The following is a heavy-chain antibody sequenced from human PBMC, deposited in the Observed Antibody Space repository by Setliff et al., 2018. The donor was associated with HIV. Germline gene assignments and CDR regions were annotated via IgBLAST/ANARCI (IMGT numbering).Heavy chain of an antibody. V-gene: IGHV1-18*01. D-gene: IGHD3-10*01. CDR2: INSYNGNT. Sequence: ASVKVSCKASGGSFSSYAINWVRQAPGQGLEWMGWINSYNGNTNYAQKFQGRVTMTTDTSTTTAFMELRSLKADDTAIYYCSRSGVPPYYYYGMDVWGQGTTVTVSS. CDR3: SRSGVPPYYYYGMDV. CDR1: GGSFSSYA. J-gene: IGHJ6*02.